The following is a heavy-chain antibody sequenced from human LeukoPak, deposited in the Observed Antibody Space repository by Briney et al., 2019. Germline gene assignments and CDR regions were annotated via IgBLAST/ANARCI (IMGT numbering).Heavy chain of an antibody. J-gene: IGHJ3*02. Sequence: SETLSLTCTVSGGSIRSSSYYWGWIRQPPGKGLEWIGSIYYSGSTYYNPSLKSRVTISVDTSKNQFSLHLQSMTPDDTAVYYCARGGLVRGSLNTLTAFDIWGQGTMVTVSS. CDR2: IYYSGST. CDR3: ARGGLVRGSLNTLTAFDI. CDR1: GGSIRSSSYY. D-gene: IGHD3-10*01. V-gene: IGHV4-39*07.